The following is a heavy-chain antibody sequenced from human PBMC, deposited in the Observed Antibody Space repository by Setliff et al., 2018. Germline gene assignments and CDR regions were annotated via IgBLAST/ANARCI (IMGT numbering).Heavy chain of an antibody. J-gene: IGHJ4*02. CDR2: ISGIADKT. D-gene: IGHD3-3*01. CDR3: AKSTVAYYDFWSGYSPSFDY. CDR1: GFAFRNYA. Sequence: GGSLRLSCAGSGFAFRNYAMSWVRQAPGKGLEWVSGISGIADKTHYADSVKGRFTVSRDNSKNTFSLQMNSLRGDDTAVYYCAKSTVAYYDFWSGYSPSFDYWGQGTLVTVSS. V-gene: IGHV3-23*01.